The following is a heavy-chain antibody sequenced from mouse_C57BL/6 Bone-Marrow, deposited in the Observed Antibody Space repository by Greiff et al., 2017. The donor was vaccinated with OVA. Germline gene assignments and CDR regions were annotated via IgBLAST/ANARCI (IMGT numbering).Heavy chain of an antibody. CDR3: ARTAYALGYFDV. Sequence: QVQLKESGAELAKPGASVKLSCKASGYTFTSYWMHWVKQRPGQGLEWIGYINPSSGYTKYNQKFKDKATLTADKSSSTAYRQLSSLTYEDSAVYYCARTAYALGYFDVWGTGTTVTVSS. V-gene: IGHV1-7*01. D-gene: IGHD1-1*01. CDR2: INPSSGYT. CDR1: GYTFTSYW. J-gene: IGHJ1*03.